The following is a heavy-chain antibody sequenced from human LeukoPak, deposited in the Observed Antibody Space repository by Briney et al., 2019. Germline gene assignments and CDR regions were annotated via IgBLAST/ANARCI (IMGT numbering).Heavy chain of an antibody. CDR2: IIVYNGRT. V-gene: IGHV1-18*01. Sequence: ASVKVSCKASGYDFSSYGNSWVRQAPGQGLQWMGWIIVYNGRTNYAPLQGRVIMTTDTSTGTAYMELRSLTPDDTAMYYCARHMTTVVTSLDFWGQGTLVTVSS. D-gene: IGHD4-23*01. CDR3: ARHMTTVVTSLDF. CDR1: GYDFSSYG. J-gene: IGHJ4*02.